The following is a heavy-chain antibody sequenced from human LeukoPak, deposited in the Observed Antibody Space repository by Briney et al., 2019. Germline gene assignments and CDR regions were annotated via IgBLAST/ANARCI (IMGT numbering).Heavy chain of an antibody. D-gene: IGHD6-19*01. CDR3: ARDTGYSSGYDY. J-gene: IGHJ4*02. Sequence: GASVKVSCKASGYTFTGYYMHWVRQAPGQGPEWMGWINPNSGGTNYAQKFQGRVNMARDTSISTAYMELSRLRSDDTAVYYCARDTGYSSGYDYWGQGTLVTVSS. CDR2: INPNSGGT. CDR1: GYTFTGYY. V-gene: IGHV1-2*02.